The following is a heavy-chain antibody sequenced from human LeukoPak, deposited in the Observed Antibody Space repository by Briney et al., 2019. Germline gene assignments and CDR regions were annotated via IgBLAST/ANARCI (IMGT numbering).Heavy chain of an antibody. V-gene: IGHV3-21*01. CDR3: ARDVDNSNDGNVY. CDR1: GFTFSSYS. J-gene: IGHJ4*02. Sequence: SGGSLRLSCAASGFTFSSYSMNWVRQAAGKGLEWVSSITSSGSYIHYADSVKGRFTISRDNAKNSVSLQMNSLRAEDTAVYYCARDVDNSNDGNVYWGQGILVTVSS. CDR2: ITSSGSYI. D-gene: IGHD1-1*01.